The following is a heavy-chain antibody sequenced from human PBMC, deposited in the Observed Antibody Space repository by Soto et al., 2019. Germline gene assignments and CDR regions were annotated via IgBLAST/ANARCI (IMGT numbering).Heavy chain of an antibody. CDR3: GFYCSTISCPEGFY. D-gene: IGHD2-2*01. V-gene: IGHV3-33*01. CDR2: IWFDGSNE. Sequence: GGSLRLSCAASGFTFSSYGMHWVRQAPGKGLEWVAVIWFDGSNEYYGDSAKGRFTISRDNSKNTVYLQMNSLRVEDTAVYYCGFYCSTISCPEGFYWGQGTLVTRLL. CDR1: GFTFSSYG. J-gene: IGHJ4*02.